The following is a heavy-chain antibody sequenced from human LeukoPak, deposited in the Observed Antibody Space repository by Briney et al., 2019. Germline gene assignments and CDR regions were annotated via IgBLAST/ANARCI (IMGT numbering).Heavy chain of an antibody. J-gene: IGHJ4*02. CDR3: ARSSRELGGYAPWELMPPFDY. CDR2: ISSGSSTI. Sequence: PGGSLRLSCTVSGFTVSSNSMNWVRQAPGKGLEWVSYISSGSSTIYYADSVKGRFTISRDNAKNSLYLQMNSLRAEDTAVYYCARSSRELGGYAPWELMPPFDYWGQGTLVTVSS. V-gene: IGHV3-48*01. CDR1: GFTVSSNS. D-gene: IGHD1-7*01.